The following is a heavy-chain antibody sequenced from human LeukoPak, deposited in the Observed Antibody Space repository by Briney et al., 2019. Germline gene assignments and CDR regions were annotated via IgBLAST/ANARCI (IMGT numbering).Heavy chain of an antibody. D-gene: IGHD3-10*01. J-gene: IGHJ5*02. V-gene: IGHV4-34*01. CDR3: ARNRGQKLLWFGELFRSVWFDP. CDR1: GESFSGYY. Sequence: SETLSLTCAVYGESFSGYYWSWIRQPPGKGLEWIGEINHSGSTNYNPSLKSRVTISVDTSKNQFSLKLSSVTAADTAVYYCARNRGQKLLWFGELFRSVWFDPWGQGTLVTVSS. CDR2: INHSGST.